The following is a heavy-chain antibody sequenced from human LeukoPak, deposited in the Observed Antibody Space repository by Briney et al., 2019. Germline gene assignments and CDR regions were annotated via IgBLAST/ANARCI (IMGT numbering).Heavy chain of an antibody. CDR1: GGSISSYY. Sequence: PSETLSLTXTVSGGSISSYYWSWIRQPPGKGLEWIGYIYYSGSTNYNPSLKSRVTISVDTSKNQFSLKLSSVTAADTAVYYCARDRGNLQHWGQGTLVTVSS. D-gene: IGHD1-14*01. J-gene: IGHJ1*01. CDR3: ARDRGNLQH. CDR2: IYYSGST. V-gene: IGHV4-59*01.